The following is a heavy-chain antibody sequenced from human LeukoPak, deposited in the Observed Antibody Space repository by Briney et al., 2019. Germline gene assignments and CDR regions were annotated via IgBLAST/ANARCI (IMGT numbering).Heavy chain of an antibody. Sequence: GGSLRLSCAPSGFTFSSYTMSWVRQAPGKGLEWVSSISSGGGYIYYADSVKGRFTISRDNAKKSLSLQMNSLRAEDTAVYYCARDSSGFDYWGQGTLVTVSS. V-gene: IGHV3-21*01. D-gene: IGHD6-6*01. CDR3: ARDSSGFDY. CDR1: GFTFSSYT. J-gene: IGHJ4*02. CDR2: ISSGGGYI.